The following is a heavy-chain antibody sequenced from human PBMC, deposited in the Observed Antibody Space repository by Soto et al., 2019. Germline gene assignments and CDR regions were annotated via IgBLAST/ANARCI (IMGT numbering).Heavy chain of an antibody. D-gene: IGHD3-3*01. V-gene: IGHV4-31*03. Sequence: SETLSLTCTVSGGSISSGGYYWSWIRQHPGKGLEWIGYIYYSGSTYYNPSLKSRVTISVDTSKNQFSLKLSSVTAADTAVYYCASASYYDFWSGLSQRDPFRYWGQGTLVTVSS. CDR3: ASASYYDFWSGLSQRDPFRY. CDR2: IYYSGST. J-gene: IGHJ4*02. CDR1: GGSISSGGYY.